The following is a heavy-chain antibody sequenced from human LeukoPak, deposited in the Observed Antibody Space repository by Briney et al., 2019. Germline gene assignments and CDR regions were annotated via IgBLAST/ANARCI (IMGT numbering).Heavy chain of an antibody. CDR3: ARLWDVVVPAATGWFDP. CDR1: GGSISSSSYY. CDR2: IYYSGST. J-gene: IGHJ5*02. V-gene: IGHV4-39*01. Sequence: SETLSLTCTVSGGSISSSSYYWGWIRQPPGKGLEWTGSIYYSGSTYHNPSLKSRVTISVDTSKNQFSLKLSSVTAADTAVYYCARLWDVVVPAATGWFDPWGQGTLVTVSS. D-gene: IGHD2-2*01.